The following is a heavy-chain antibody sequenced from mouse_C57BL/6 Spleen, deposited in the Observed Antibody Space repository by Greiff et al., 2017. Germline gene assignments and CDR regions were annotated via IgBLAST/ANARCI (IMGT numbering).Heavy chain of an antibody. CDR1: GFTFSDYG. CDR3: ARHGGSSGYAWFAY. CDR2: ISSGSSTI. V-gene: IGHV5-17*01. Sequence: EVQVVESGGGLVKPGGSLKLSCAASGFTFSDYGMHWVRQAPEKGLEWVAYISSGSSTIYYADTVKGRFTISRDNAKNTLFLQMTSLRSEDTAMYYCARHGGSSGYAWFAYWGQGTLVTVSA. D-gene: IGHD3-2*02. J-gene: IGHJ3*01.